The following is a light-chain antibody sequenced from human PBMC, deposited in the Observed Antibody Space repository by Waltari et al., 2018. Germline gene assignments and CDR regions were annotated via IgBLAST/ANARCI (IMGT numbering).Light chain of an antibody. Sequence: NFVLTQPHSVSESPGTTVTIPCTRRSRHIASNFVQWYRQRPGSAPTSVIYEEDHRPSGVPDRFSGSIDSSSNAASLTISGLKTEDEADYYWQSYDSNNHGVFGGGTKLTVL. CDR3: QSYDSNNHGV. J-gene: IGLJ3*02. CDR2: EED. V-gene: IGLV6-57*03. CDR1: SRHIASNF.